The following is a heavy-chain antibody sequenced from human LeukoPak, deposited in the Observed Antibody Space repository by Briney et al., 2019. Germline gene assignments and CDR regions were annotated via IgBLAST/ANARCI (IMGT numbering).Heavy chain of an antibody. D-gene: IGHD6-19*01. CDR1: GFTFSSYS. CDR3: ATQPIAEQWLAYYFDY. Sequence: PGGSLRLSCAASGFTFSSYSMNWVRQAPGKGLEWVSSISSSSSYIYYADSVKGRFTISRDNAKNSLHLQMNSLRAEDTAVYYCATQPIAEQWLAYYFDYWGQGTLVTVSS. CDR2: ISSSSSYI. J-gene: IGHJ4*02. V-gene: IGHV3-21*01.